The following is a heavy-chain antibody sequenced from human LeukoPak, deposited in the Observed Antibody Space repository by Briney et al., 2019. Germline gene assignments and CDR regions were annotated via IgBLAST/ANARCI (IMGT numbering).Heavy chain of an antibody. CDR2: ISAYNGKK. V-gene: IGHV1-18*01. D-gene: IGHD4/OR15-4a*01. J-gene: IGHJ3*02. CDR1: GYTFTSYG. Sequence: ASVKVSCKASGYTFTSYGITWVRQAPGQGLEWMGWISAYNGKKTYAQNFQGRVAMTTDTSTSTTYMELRSLRSDDTAVYYCATAGSGGAHVNAFDIWGQGTVVTVSS. CDR3: ATAGSGGAHVNAFDI.